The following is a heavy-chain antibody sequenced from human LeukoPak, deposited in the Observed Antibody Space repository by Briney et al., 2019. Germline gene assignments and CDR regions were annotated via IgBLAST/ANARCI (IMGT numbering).Heavy chain of an antibody. V-gene: IGHV4-59*01. CDR3: ARGRDFWSGYSFDC. Sequence: SETLSLTCTVSGGSISTYYWSWVRQPPGKGLEWIGYVYYSGSTEYNPYLKSRVTISVNTSKIQFSLKLNSVTAADTAVYYCARGRDFWSGYSFDCWGQGTLVTVSS. CDR2: VYYSGST. CDR1: GGSISTYY. D-gene: IGHD3-3*01. J-gene: IGHJ4*02.